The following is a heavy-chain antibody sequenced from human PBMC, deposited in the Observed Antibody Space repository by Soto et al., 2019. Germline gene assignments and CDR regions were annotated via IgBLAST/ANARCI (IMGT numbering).Heavy chain of an antibody. J-gene: IGHJ3*02. CDR3: ARDILPGYCSGGSCYSGPFEI. V-gene: IGHV4-31*03. CDR1: GGSISSGGYY. Sequence: SETLSLTCTVSGGSISSGGYYWSWIRQHPGKGLEWIGYIYYSGSTYYNPSLKSRVTISVDTSKNQFSLKLSSVTAADTAVYYCARDILPGYCSGGSCYSGPFEIWGQGTMVTVSS. D-gene: IGHD2-15*01. CDR2: IYYSGST.